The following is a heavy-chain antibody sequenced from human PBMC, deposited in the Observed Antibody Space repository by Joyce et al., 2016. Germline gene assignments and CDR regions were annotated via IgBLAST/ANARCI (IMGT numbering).Heavy chain of an antibody. CDR3: ARDAGFGLDALDI. CDR1: GDFVSSNSAA. Sequence: QVQLQQSGPGLVKPSQILSLTCAISGDFVSSNSAAWNWIRQSPSRGLGGLGRTFYRAKGYNGNAVFVRSRISIKPDTSKNLFSLHLNSVTPEDTAVYYCARDAGFGLDALDIWGQGTMVTVSS. J-gene: IGHJ3*02. CDR2: TFYRAKGYN. D-gene: IGHD3/OR15-3a*01. V-gene: IGHV6-1*01.